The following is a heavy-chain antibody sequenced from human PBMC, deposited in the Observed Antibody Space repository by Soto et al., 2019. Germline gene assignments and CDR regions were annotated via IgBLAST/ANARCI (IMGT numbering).Heavy chain of an antibody. CDR1: GYTFTSYY. Sequence: QVQLVQSGAEVKKPGASVKVSCKASGYTFTSYYMHWVRQAPGQGLEWMGIINPSGGSTSYAQKCQGGVTMTRDTSASTVYLEVSSLRSEDTAVYYCALGGGSGGSFRFDPWGQGTLVTVSS. CDR2: INPSGGST. J-gene: IGHJ5*02. D-gene: IGHD2-15*01. V-gene: IGHV1-46*01. CDR3: ALGGGSGGSFRFDP.